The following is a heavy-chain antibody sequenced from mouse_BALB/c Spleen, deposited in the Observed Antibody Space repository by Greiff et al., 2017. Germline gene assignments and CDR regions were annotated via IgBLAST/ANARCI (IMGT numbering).Heavy chain of an antibody. Sequence: EVKLVESGGGLVQPGGSLKLSCAASGFTFSSYGMSWVRQTPDKRLELVATINSNGGSTYYPDSVKGRFTISRDNAKNTLYLQMSSLKSEDTAMYYCARDRDYAAYWGQGTLVTVSA. D-gene: IGHD6-5*01. CDR1: GFTFSSYG. V-gene: IGHV5-6-3*01. CDR2: INSNGGST. J-gene: IGHJ3*01. CDR3: ARDRDYAAY.